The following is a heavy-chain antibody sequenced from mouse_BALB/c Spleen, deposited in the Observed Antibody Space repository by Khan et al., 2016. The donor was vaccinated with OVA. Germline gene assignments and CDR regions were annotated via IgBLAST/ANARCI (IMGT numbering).Heavy chain of an antibody. V-gene: IGHV3-2*02. J-gene: IGHJ3*01. CDR1: GYSITTDYA. CDR3: GRRGGYGDGAWFVY. Sequence: QLQESGPGLVKPSQSLSLTCTVTGYSITTDYAWNWIRQFPGKKLEWMAYISYSGGTSYNPSLKSRISITRDTSKNQFFLQLNSVTTEDTATXYCGRRGGYGDGAWFVYWGQGTLVTVSA. CDR2: ISYSGGT. D-gene: IGHD2-2*01.